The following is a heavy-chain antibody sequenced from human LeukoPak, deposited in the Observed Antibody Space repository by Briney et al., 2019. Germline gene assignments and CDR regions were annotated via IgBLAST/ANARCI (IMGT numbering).Heavy chain of an antibody. CDR3: AKYFVRGGYWFDP. CDR2: FGGTGGST. V-gene: IGHV3-23*01. Sequence: LSGGSLRLSCAASGFPFISYSMNWVRQAPGKGLEWVSAFGGTGGSTYYADSVKGRFTVSRDNSKNTLYLQMNSLRAEDTAVYYCAKYFVRGGYWFDPRGRGTLVTVSS. J-gene: IGHJ5*02. D-gene: IGHD3-10*01. CDR1: GFPFISYS.